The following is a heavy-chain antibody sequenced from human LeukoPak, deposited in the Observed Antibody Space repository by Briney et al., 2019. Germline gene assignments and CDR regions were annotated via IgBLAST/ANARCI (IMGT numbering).Heavy chain of an antibody. CDR2: IYYSGTT. V-gene: IGHV4-59*01. CDR3: ARAGMATRKLAY. CDR1: GDSITSYY. Sequence: SETLSLTCTVSGDSITSYYWSWIRQPPGKGLEWIGYIYYSGTTNYNPSLKSRVTISVDTSTDQFPLNLSSVTAADTAVYYCARAGMATRKLAYWGQGALVTVSS. D-gene: IGHD5-24*01. J-gene: IGHJ4*02.